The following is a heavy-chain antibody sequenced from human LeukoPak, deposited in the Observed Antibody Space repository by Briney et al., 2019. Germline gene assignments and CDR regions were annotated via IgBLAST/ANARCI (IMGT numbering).Heavy chain of an antibody. D-gene: IGHD3-22*01. CDR3: ARTNVYYYDSSDYYPYFDY. CDR1: GYTFTSYG. V-gene: IGHV1-18*01. J-gene: IGHJ4*02. Sequence: ASVKVSCKASGYTFTSYGISWVRQAPGQGLEWMGWISAYNGNTNYAQKLQGRVTMTTDTSTSTAYMELRSLRSDDTAVYYCARTNVYYYDSSDYYPYFDYWGQGTLVTVSS. CDR2: ISAYNGNT.